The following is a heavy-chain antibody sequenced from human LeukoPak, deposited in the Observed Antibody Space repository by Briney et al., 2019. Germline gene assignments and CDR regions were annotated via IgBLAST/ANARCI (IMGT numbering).Heavy chain of an antibody. CDR3: ARYGGYYFDY. CDR1: GGXISTYY. J-gene: IGHJ4*02. V-gene: IGHV4-59*08. Sequence: SETLSLTCSVSGGXISTYYWTWIRQPPGKGLEWIGYIHNSVTNSKPSLKSRVTISVDTSKNQSSLKLSSVTAADTAVYYCARYGGYYFDYWGQGTLVTVSS. CDR2: IHNSVT. D-gene: IGHD3-16*01.